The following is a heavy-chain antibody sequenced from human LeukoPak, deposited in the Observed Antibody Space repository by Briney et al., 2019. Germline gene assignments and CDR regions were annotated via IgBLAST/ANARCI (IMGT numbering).Heavy chain of an antibody. Sequence: GESLKISCKGSGYSFTSYWLGWVRQMPGKGLEWMGIIYPGDSDTRYSPSFQGQVTIPADKSLSTAYLQWSSLKASDTAMYYCARGSGSYHTAYMNWGQGSPVTVSS. CDR1: GYSFTSYW. D-gene: IGHD1-26*01. J-gene: IGHJ4*02. V-gene: IGHV5-51*01. CDR2: IYPGDSDT. CDR3: ARGSGSYHTAYMN.